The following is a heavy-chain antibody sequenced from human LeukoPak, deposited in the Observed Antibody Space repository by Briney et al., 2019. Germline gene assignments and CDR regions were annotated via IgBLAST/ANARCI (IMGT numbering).Heavy chain of an antibody. CDR1: GGTFSSYA. V-gene: IGHV1-2*02. CDR3: ARDQPRRYYYYGMDV. Sequence: ASVKVSCKASGGTFSSYAISWVRQAPGQGLEWMGWINPNSGGTNYAQKFQGRVTMTRDTSISTAYMELSRLRSDDTAVYYCARDQPRRYYYYGMDVWGQGTTVTVSS. J-gene: IGHJ6*02. CDR2: INPNSGGT.